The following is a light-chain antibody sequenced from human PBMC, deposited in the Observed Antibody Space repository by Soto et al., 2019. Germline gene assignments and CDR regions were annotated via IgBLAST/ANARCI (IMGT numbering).Light chain of an antibody. CDR2: GAS. J-gene: IGKJ1*01. V-gene: IGKV3-20*01. CDR1: QSISSSY. Sequence: EIVLTQSPGTLSLSPGERATLSCRASQSISSSYLAWYQQKPGQAPRLLIYGASSRATGIPDRFSGSGSGTDFTLTISRLEPEDIAVYYCQQYNKWPQTFGQGTKVDIK. CDR3: QQYNKWPQT.